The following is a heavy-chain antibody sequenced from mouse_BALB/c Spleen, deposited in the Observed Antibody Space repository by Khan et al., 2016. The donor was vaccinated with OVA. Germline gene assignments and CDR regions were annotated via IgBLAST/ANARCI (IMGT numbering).Heavy chain of an antibody. D-gene: IGHD2-10*02. CDR1: GFSITSDYA. CDR3: ARVYGGDFDY. Sequence: EVQLQESGPGLVKPSQSLSLTCTVTGFSITSDYAWNWIRQFPGNKLEWLGYISYSGNTKYNPSLKSRISVTRDTSKNQFFLQLNSVTTEDTATXYCARVYGGDFDYGGQGTTLTVSS. J-gene: IGHJ2*01. V-gene: IGHV3-2*02. CDR2: ISYSGNT.